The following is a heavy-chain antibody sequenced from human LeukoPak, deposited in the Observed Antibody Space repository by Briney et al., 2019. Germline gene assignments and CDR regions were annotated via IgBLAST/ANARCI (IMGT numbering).Heavy chain of an antibody. Sequence: PSETLSLTCAVYGGSLNSSSYFWGWIRQPPGKGLEWIGSIYYSGSTYYNPSLKSRVTIAVDTSKKQFSLKVSSVTAADTAVYYCARYGGNSVFDYWGQGTLVTVSS. CDR3: ARYGGNSVFDY. CDR2: IYYSGST. J-gene: IGHJ4*02. D-gene: IGHD4-23*01. CDR1: GGSLNSSSYF. V-gene: IGHV4-39*07.